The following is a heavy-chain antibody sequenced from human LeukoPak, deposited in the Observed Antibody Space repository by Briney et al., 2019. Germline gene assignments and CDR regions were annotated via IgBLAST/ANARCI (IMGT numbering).Heavy chain of an antibody. CDR2: IYTGGNT. CDR1: GVSVMNNF. D-gene: IGHD3/OR15-3a*01. Sequence: SETLSLTCTVSGVSVMNNFWAWIRQPAGKGLEWVGRIYTGGNTNYNPSLKSRVTISVDTSKNQFSLNLTSVTAADTAIYYCAGDHGLLRALDPWGQGTLVTVSS. CDR3: AGDHGLLRALDP. J-gene: IGHJ5*02. V-gene: IGHV4-4*07.